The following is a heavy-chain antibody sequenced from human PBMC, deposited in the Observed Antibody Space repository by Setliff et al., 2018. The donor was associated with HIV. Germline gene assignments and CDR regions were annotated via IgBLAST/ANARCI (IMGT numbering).Heavy chain of an antibody. Sequence: GASVKVSCKASGYTFTGYYMHWVRQAPGQGLEWMGWISAYTANTNYAQNLQGRVTLTTDTSTSTAYMELSSLRSEDTAVYYCARVRYCSGGSCYGGEYWFDPWGQGTLVTVSS. CDR3: ARVRYCSGGSCYGGEYWFDP. CDR1: GYTFTGYY. D-gene: IGHD2-15*01. V-gene: IGHV1-18*04. J-gene: IGHJ5*02. CDR2: ISAYTANT.